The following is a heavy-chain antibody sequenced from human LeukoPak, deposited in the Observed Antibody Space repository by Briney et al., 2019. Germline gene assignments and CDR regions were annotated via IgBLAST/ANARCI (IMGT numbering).Heavy chain of an antibody. CDR1: GFSLSNARMG. Sequence: KESGPVLVKPTETLTLTCTVSGFSLSNARMGVSWIRQPPGKALEWLAHISSNDEKSYSTSLKSRLTISKDTSKSQVVLTMTNMDPVDTATYYCARADGYNIFRVFDYWGQGTLVTVSS. V-gene: IGHV2-26*01. CDR2: ISSNDEK. J-gene: IGHJ4*02. CDR3: ARADGYNIFRVFDY. D-gene: IGHD5-24*01.